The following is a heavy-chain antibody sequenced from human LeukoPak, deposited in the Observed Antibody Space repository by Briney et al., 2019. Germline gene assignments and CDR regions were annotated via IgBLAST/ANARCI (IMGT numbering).Heavy chain of an antibody. CDR2: ISSSSGSV. CDR3: ARDHGELGYCSGGTCQP. CDR1: GFTFSTYS. Sequence: GGSLRLSCAASGFTFSTYSMNWVRQAPGKGLEWISYISSSSGSVYYADSVKGRFTISRDTSKNTLYLQMNSLRAEDTAVYYCARDHGELGYCSGGTCQPWGQGTLVTVSS. J-gene: IGHJ5*02. V-gene: IGHV3-48*01. D-gene: IGHD2-15*01.